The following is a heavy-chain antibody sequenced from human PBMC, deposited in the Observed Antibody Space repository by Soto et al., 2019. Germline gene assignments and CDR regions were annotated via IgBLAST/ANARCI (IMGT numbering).Heavy chain of an antibody. CDR3: GRQVAGHYRSHVRRGHYYYYGLDV. CDR1: GYSFTSYW. CDR2: IYPGDSDT. D-gene: IGHD1-26*01. Sequence: GESLKISCKGSGYSFTSYWIGWVRQMPGKGLEWMGIIYPGDSDTRYSPSFQGQVTISADKSISTAYLQWSSLKASDTAMYYCGRQVAGHYRSHVRRGHYYYYGLDVWGQGTTVTVSS. J-gene: IGHJ6*02. V-gene: IGHV5-51*01.